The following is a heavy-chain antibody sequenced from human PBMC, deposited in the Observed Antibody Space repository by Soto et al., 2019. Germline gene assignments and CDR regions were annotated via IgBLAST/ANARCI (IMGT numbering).Heavy chain of an antibody. CDR1: GFTFSSYA. J-gene: IGHJ2*01. CDR2: ISYDGSNK. CDR3: ARDPLWGTAMVLWYFDL. V-gene: IGHV3-30-3*01. D-gene: IGHD5-18*01. Sequence: QVQLVESGGGVVQPGRSLRLSCAASGFTFSSYAMHWVRQAPGKGLEWVAVISYDGSNKYYADSVKGRFTISRDNSKNXRYPQMNSLRAEDTAVYYCARDPLWGTAMVLWYFDLWGRGTLVTVSS.